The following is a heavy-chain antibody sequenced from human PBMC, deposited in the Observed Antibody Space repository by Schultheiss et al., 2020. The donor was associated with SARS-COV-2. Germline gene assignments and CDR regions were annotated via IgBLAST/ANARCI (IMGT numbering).Heavy chain of an antibody. D-gene: IGHD3-3*01. V-gene: IGHV1-46*01. J-gene: IGHJ5*02. Sequence: ASVKVSCKASGYTFTSYYMHWVRQAPGQGLEWMGIINPSGGSTSYAQKFQGRVTMTRDTSTSTVYIELSSLRSEDTAVYYCARGGTGYYDFWSGREPVGNWFDPWGQGTLVTVSS. CDR2: INPSGGST. CDR3: ARGGTGYYDFWSGREPVGNWFDP. CDR1: GYTFTSYY.